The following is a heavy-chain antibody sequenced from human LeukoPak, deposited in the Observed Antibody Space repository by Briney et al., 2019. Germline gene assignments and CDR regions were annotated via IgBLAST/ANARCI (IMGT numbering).Heavy chain of an antibody. D-gene: IGHD2-15*01. V-gene: IGHV3-23*01. Sequence: GGSLRLSCAASGFTFSSSAMSWVRQAPGKGLEWVSAISNNGGYTYYADSVQGRFTISRDNSTSTLCLQMNSLRAEDTAVYYCAKQLGYCSDGSCYFPYWGQGTLVTVSS. CDR3: AKQLGYCSDGSCYFPY. CDR2: ISNNGGYT. J-gene: IGHJ4*02. CDR1: GFTFSSSA.